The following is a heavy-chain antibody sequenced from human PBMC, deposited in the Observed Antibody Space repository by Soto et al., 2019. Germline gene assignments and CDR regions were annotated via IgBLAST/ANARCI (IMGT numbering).Heavy chain of an antibody. CDR2: IYSSGNT. CDR3: ARGQRFSDWFDP. CDR1: GGTISGYY. V-gene: IGHV4-4*07. J-gene: IGHJ5*02. D-gene: IGHD3-3*01. Sequence: SETLSLTCSVSGGTISGYYWTWIRQPAGKGLEWIGRIYSSGNTEYNPSLQSRVTMSLDTSNNQFSLRLTSVTAADTAVYYCARGQRFSDWFDPWGQGTLVTVSS.